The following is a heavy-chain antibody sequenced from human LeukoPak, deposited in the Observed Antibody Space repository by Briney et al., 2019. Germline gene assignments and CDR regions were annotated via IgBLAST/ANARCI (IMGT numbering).Heavy chain of an antibody. J-gene: IGHJ4*02. CDR2: INPNSGGT. CDR3: ARDEGELHFDY. Sequence: ASVKVSCKASGYTFTGHYLHWVRQANGHAIQLMGWINPNSGGTNYAQKFQGRVTMTRDTSISTAYMELSRLRSDDTAVYYCARDEGELHFDYWGQGTLVTVSS. D-gene: IGHD1-26*01. CDR1: GYTFTGHY. V-gene: IGHV1-2*02.